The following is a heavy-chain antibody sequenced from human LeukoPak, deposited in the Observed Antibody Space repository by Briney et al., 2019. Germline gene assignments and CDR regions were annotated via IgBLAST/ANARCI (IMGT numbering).Heavy chain of an antibody. J-gene: IGHJ6*02. D-gene: IGHD1-26*01. CDR1: GGSISSYY. V-gene: IGHV4-4*07. CDR3: ARDESGSYYSGYYYYGMDV. Sequence: PSETLSLTCTVSGGSISSYYWSWIRQPAGKGLEWIGRIYTSGSTNYNPSLKSRVTMSVDTSKNQFSLKLSSVTAADTAVYYCARDESGSYYSGYYYYGMDVWGQGTTVTVSS. CDR2: IYTSGST.